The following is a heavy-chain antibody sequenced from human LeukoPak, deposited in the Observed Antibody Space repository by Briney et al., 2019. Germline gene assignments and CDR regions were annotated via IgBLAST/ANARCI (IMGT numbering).Heavy chain of an antibody. J-gene: IGHJ6*02. Sequence: PGGSLRLSCAAFGFTFSSYAMSWVRQAPGKGLEWVSAISGSGGSTYYADSVKGRFTISRDNSKNTLYLQMNSLRAEDTAVYYCAKEGGVRGTVTTMYYYYYYGMDVWGQGTTVTVSS. D-gene: IGHD4-17*01. V-gene: IGHV3-23*01. CDR2: ISGSGGST. CDR1: GFTFSSYA. CDR3: AKEGGVRGTVTTMYYYYYYGMDV.